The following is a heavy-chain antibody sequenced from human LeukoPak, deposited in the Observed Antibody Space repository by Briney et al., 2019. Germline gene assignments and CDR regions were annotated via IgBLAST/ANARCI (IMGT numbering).Heavy chain of an antibody. CDR3: ARDRSTVTTDNWYFDL. V-gene: IGHV4-31*03. D-gene: IGHD4-17*01. Sequence: SQTLSLTCTVSGGSISSGGYYWSWIRQHPGKGLEWIGYIYYSGSTYYNPSLKSRVTISVDTSKSQFSLKLSSVTAADTAVYYCARDRSTVTTDNWYFDLWGRGTLVTVSS. CDR1: GGSISSGGYY. J-gene: IGHJ2*01. CDR2: IYYSGST.